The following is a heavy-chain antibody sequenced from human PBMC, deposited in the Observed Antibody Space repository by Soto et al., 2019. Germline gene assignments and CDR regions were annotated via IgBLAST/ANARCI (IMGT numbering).Heavy chain of an antibody. CDR3: ARDPYYYESSGHGMDV. D-gene: IGHD3-22*01. J-gene: IGHJ6*02. Sequence: SETLSLTCTVSGGSISSYYWSWIRQPPGKGLEWIGYIYYSGSTNYNPSLKSRVTISVDTSKNQFSLKLSSVTAADTAVYYCARDPYYYESSGHGMDVWGQGTTVTVSS. V-gene: IGHV4-59*01. CDR1: GGSISSYY. CDR2: IYYSGST.